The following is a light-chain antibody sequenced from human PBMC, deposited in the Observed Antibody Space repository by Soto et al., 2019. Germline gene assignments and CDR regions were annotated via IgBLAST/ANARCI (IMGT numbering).Light chain of an antibody. CDR1: SSDFGGFNY. Sequence: QSVLTQPASVSGSPGQSITISCTGTSSDFGGFNYVSWYQHHPGKAPKLMIYEVSNRPSGVSDRFSGSKSGNTASLTISGLQAEDESDYYCSSYTSSNTEVFGTGNKVTVL. V-gene: IGLV2-14*01. CDR2: EVS. CDR3: SSYTSSNTEV. J-gene: IGLJ1*01.